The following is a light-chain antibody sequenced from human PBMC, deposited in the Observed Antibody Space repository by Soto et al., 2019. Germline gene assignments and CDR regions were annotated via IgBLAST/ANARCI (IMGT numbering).Light chain of an antibody. Sequence: PGERATLSCRASQGVSDTPLAWYQQKPGQAPRLLVYGASIRATGIPDRFSGRGSGTDFTLTVSRLEPDDSAVYYCQQYGTSLSWTFGQGTKVEIK. J-gene: IGKJ1*01. CDR3: QQYGTSLSWT. CDR1: QGVSDTP. CDR2: GAS. V-gene: IGKV3-20*01.